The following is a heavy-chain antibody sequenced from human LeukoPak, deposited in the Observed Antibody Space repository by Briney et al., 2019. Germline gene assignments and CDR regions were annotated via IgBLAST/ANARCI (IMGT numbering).Heavy chain of an antibody. CDR1: GYTLTELS. CDR2: FDPEDGET. J-gene: IGHJ5*02. CDR3: ATDHPYSSSWSWFDP. V-gene: IGHV1-24*01. D-gene: IGHD6-13*01. Sequence: ASVKVSCKVSGYTLTELSMHWVRQAPGKGLEWMGGFDPEDGETIYAQKFQGRVTMTEDTSTDTAYMELSSLRSEDTAVYYCATDHPYSSSWSWFDPWGQGTLVTVSS.